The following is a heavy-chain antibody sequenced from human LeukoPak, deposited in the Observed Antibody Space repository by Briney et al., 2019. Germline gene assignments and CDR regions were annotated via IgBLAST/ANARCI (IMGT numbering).Heavy chain of an antibody. Sequence: GGPLRLSCAASGFTFSNYDMHWVRQGTGKGLEWVSAIGSAGDTYYPGSVKGRFTISRENAKNSLYLQMNSLRAGDTAVYYCARGYCSGGTCYGGPDYWGQGTLVTVSS. CDR3: ARGYCSGGTCYGGPDY. J-gene: IGHJ4*02. CDR1: GFTFSNYD. D-gene: IGHD2-15*01. CDR2: IGSAGDT. V-gene: IGHV3-13*01.